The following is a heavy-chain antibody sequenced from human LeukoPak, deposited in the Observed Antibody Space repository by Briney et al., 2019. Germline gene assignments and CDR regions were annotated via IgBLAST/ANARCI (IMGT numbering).Heavy chain of an antibody. CDR2: INHSGST. J-gene: IGHJ6*03. D-gene: IGHD6-13*01. CDR1: GGSFSGYY. Sequence: SETLSLTCAVYGGSFSGYYWSWIRQPPGKGLEWIGEINHSGSTNYNPSLKSRVTISVDTSKNQFSLKLSSVTAADTAVYFAAAGRGGYYYYYMDVWGKGTTVTVSS. CDR3: AAGRGGYYYYYMDV. V-gene: IGHV4-34*01.